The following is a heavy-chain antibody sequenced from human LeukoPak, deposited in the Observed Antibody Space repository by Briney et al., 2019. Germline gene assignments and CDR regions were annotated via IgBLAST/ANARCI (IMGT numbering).Heavy chain of an antibody. V-gene: IGHV1-46*01. CDR3: AREISGYYLDY. CDR2: INPSGGST. Sequence: ASVKVSCKASGYTLTSYYMHWVRQAPGQGLEWMGIINPSGGSTSYAQKFQGRVTMTRDTSTSTVYMELSSLRSEDTAVYYCAREISGYYLDYWGQGTLVTVSS. CDR1: GYTLTSYY. D-gene: IGHD3-22*01. J-gene: IGHJ4*02.